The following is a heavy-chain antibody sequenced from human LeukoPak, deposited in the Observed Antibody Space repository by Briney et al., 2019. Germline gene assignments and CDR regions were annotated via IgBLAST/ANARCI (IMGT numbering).Heavy chain of an antibody. CDR2: VYHTGST. Sequence: PSETLSLTCAVSGYSISRGYYWALIRQPPGKGLEWIGTVYHTGSTYYNPSLDSRVTISVDTSKNEFSLNLKSVTAADTAVYCCARAGWIITSGIDYWGQGALVTASS. CDR1: GYSISRGYY. J-gene: IGHJ4*02. CDR3: ARAGWIITSGIDY. D-gene: IGHD3-10*01. V-gene: IGHV4-38-2*01.